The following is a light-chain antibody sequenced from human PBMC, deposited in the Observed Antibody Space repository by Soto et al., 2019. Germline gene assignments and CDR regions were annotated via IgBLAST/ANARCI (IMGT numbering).Light chain of an antibody. Sequence: EIVLTQSPGTLSLSPGERATLSCRASQSVSSSYLAWYQQKPGQAPRLLIYGASSRATGIPDRFSGSGSGTDXXXXXXXXEPEDFAVYYCQQYGSSPLFTFGPGTKVDIK. J-gene: IGKJ3*01. CDR3: QQYGSSPLFT. CDR1: QSVSSSY. V-gene: IGKV3-20*01. CDR2: GAS.